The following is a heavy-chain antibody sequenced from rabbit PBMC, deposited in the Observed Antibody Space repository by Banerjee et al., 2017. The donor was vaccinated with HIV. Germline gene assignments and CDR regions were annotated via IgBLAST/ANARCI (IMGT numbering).Heavy chain of an antibody. CDR2: IYAGSSGTT. V-gene: IGHV1S40*01. CDR3: ARDLAGVIGWNFNL. J-gene: IGHJ4*01. D-gene: IGHD4-1*01. Sequence: RQAPGKGLQLIACIYAGSSGTTYYASWAKGRFTISKASWTTVTLQMTSLTAADTASYFCARDLAGVIGWNFNLWGPGTLVTVS.